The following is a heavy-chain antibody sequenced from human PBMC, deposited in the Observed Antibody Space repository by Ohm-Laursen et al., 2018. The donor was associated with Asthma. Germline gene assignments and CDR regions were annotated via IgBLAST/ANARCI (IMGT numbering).Heavy chain of an antibody. J-gene: IGHJ4*02. CDR1: GFTFDDYA. Sequence: SLRLSCTASGFTFDDYAMHWVRQAPGKGLEWVSGISWNSGSIGYADSVKGRFTISRDNAKNSLYLQMNSLRAEDTALYYCAKDLFRYCSGGSCYSPFDYWGQGTLVTVSS. D-gene: IGHD2-15*01. CDR3: AKDLFRYCSGGSCYSPFDY. CDR2: ISWNSGSI. V-gene: IGHV3-9*01.